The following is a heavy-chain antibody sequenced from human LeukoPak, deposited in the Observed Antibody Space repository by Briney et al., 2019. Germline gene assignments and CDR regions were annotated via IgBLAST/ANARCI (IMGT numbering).Heavy chain of an antibody. J-gene: IGHJ4*02. CDR3: ARDSDSTGLAY. D-gene: IGHD3-22*01. CDR1: GFTFRSYG. CDR2: IWYDGSNQ. Sequence: GGSLRLSCAASGFTFRSYGMHWVRQAPGKGLEWVALIWYDGSNQSYADSVKGRFTISRDNSKNTLYLQMISLRAEDTAVYYCARDSDSTGLAYWGQGTLVTVSS. V-gene: IGHV3-33*08.